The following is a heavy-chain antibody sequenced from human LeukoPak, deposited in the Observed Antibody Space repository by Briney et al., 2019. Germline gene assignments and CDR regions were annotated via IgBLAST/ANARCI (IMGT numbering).Heavy chain of an antibody. Sequence: SEALSLTCTVSGGSISSSSYYWGWIRQPPGKGLEWIGSIYYSGSTYYNPSLKSRVTISVDTSKNQFSLKLSSVTAADTAVYYCARHFRAVQGAKPSNFHYWVQGTLVTVSS. CDR1: GGSISSSSYY. CDR2: IYYSGST. V-gene: IGHV4-39*01. CDR3: ARHFRAVQGAKPSNFHY. J-gene: IGHJ4*02. D-gene: IGHD3-10*01.